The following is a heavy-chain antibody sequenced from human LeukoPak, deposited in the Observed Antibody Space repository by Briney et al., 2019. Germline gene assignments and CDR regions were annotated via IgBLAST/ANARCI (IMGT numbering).Heavy chain of an antibody. D-gene: IGHD2-15*01. J-gene: IGHJ4*02. V-gene: IGHV1-18*01. Sequence: VASVKDSCKASGYTFTSYGISWVRQAPGQGLEWMGWISAYNGNTNYAQKLQGRVTMTTDTSTSTAYMDLSSLRSEDTAVYYCVRDCRYCSGRGDGYWGQGTLVTVSS. CDR2: ISAYNGNT. CDR3: VRDCRYCSGRGDGY. CDR1: GYTFTSYG.